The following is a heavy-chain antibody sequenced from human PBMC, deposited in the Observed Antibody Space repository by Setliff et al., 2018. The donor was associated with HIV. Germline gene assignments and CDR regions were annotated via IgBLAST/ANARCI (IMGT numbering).Heavy chain of an antibody. J-gene: IGHJ4*02. CDR3: ARGYCSSTSCQYYLNY. D-gene: IGHD2-2*01. Sequence: ASVKVSCKASGYTFTSYAIHWVRRAPGQRLEWMGWINADNGDTRYSQKFQRRVTITRDTSATTAYMELSSLRSEDTAAYYCARGYCSSTSCQYYLNYWGQGTLVTVSS. CDR2: INADNGDT. CDR1: GYTFTSYA. V-gene: IGHV1-3*01.